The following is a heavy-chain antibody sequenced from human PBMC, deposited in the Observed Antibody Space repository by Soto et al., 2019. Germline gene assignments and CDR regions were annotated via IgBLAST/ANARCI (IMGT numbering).Heavy chain of an antibody. CDR3: VRRSYGDYVYQYYGMDV. CDR2: IFHSGST. V-gene: IGHV4-4*02. CDR1: GGSINSTNF. J-gene: IGHJ6*02. Sequence: QVQLQESGPGLVKPSGTLSLTCAVSGGSINSTNFWSWVRQPPGKGLEWIGEIFHSGSTNYNPSLTSRVTISIARSKNQFSLSLSSVTAADTAVYYCVRRSYGDYVYQYYGMDVWGQGTTVTVSS. D-gene: IGHD4-17*01.